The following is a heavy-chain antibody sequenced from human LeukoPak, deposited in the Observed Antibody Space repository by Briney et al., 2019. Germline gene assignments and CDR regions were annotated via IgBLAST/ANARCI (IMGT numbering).Heavy chain of an antibody. V-gene: IGHV1-69*05. D-gene: IGHD7-27*01. J-gene: IGHJ6*03. Sequence: GASVKVSCKASGGTFSSYAISWVRQAPGQGLEWMGGIIPIFGTANYAQKFQGRVTITTDESTSTAYMELSSLRSEDTAVYYCARVTLGNRYYYYYYMDVWGKGTTVTVSS. CDR3: ARVTLGNRYYYYYYMDV. CDR1: GGTFSSYA. CDR2: IIPIFGTA.